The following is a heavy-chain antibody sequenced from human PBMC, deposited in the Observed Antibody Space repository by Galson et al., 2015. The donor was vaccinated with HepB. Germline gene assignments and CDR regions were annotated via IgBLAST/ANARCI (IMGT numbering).Heavy chain of an antibody. CDR1: GYTFTAYY. CDR2: LNPNSGGT. V-gene: IGHV1-2*04. D-gene: IGHD3-16*01. J-gene: IGHJ4*02. Sequence: SVKVSCKASGYTFTAYYIHWVRQAPGQGLEWVGWLNPNSGGTRYAEKFQGWVSMTRDTSISTAYMEVSRLRSADTAIFYCARAGRNDYHHGWDSAYYFDYWGQGTLVSVSS. CDR3: ARAGRNDYHHGWDSAYYFDY.